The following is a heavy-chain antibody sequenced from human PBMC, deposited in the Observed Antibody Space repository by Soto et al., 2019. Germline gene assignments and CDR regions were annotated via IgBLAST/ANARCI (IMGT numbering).Heavy chain of an antibody. CDR3: ARDPGWAFDY. CDR1: GFTFSTFS. J-gene: IGHJ4*02. Sequence: EVQLVESGGGLVQPGGSLRLSCAASGFTFSTFSMNWVRQAPGRGLEWIAYFGGDSRPISYADSVKGRFTISRDNAKNSLYLQMDSLRDEDTAVYYCARDPGWAFDYWGQGTLVTVSS. D-gene: IGHD6-19*01. V-gene: IGHV3-48*02. CDR2: FGGDSRPI.